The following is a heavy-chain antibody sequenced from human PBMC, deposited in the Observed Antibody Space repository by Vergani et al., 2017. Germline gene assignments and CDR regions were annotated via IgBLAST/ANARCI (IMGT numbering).Heavy chain of an antibody. CDR3: AKDWSVYGDYELGWFDP. D-gene: IGHD4-17*01. J-gene: IGHJ5*02. Sequence: EVQLVESGGGLVQPGGSLRLSCAASGFTFSSYAMSWVRQAPGKGLEWVSAISGGGGSTYYADSVKGRFTISRDNSKNTLYLQMNSLRAEDTAVYYCAKDWSVYGDYELGWFDPWGQGTLVTVSS. V-gene: IGHV3-23*04. CDR1: GFTFSSYA. CDR2: ISGGGGST.